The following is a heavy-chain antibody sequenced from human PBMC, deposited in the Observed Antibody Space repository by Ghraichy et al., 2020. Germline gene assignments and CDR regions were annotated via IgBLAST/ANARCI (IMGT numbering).Heavy chain of an antibody. CDR3: ASLPWGPPINDKSAAGTSNWFDP. D-gene: IGHD6-13*01. CDR2: IWYDGSNK. V-gene: IGHV3-33*08. CDR1: GFTFSSYG. J-gene: IGHJ5*02. Sequence: GGSLRLSCAASGFTFSSYGMHWVRQAPGKGLEWVAVIWYDGSNKYYADSVKGRFTISRDNSKNTLYLQMNSLRAEDTAVYYCASLPWGPPINDKSAAGTSNWFDPWGQGTLVTVSS.